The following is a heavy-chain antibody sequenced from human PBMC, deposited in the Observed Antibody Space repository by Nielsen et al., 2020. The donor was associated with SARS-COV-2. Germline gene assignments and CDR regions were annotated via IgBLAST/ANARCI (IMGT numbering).Heavy chain of an antibody. J-gene: IGHJ6*02. CDR2: IYFSGRT. V-gene: IGHV4-31*03. CDR1: GGSISSGGYY. Sequence: SETLSLTCTVSGGSISSGGYYWSWIRHHPGKGLEWIGYIYFSGRTCYNPSLKSRVTISVDTSKNQFSPSLRSVTAADTAAYYCARESSGYDHYNYGMDVWGQGTTVTVSS. D-gene: IGHD5-12*01. CDR3: ARESSGYDHYNYGMDV.